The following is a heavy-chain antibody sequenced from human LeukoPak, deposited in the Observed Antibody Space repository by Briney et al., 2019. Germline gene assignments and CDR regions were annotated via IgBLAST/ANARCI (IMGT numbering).Heavy chain of an antibody. J-gene: IGHJ4*02. CDR3: VRLRRNSDRSGYYYYYDY. CDR2: ISVRSNYR. D-gene: IGHD3-22*01. Sequence: TGGSLRLSCEASGFTFSHYGMHWVRQAPGKGLEWVSSISVRSNYRYYADSVRGRFTISRDDARDSLFLQMNSLRAEDTAVYFCVRLRRNSDRSGYYYYYDYWGQGTLVTVSS. CDR1: GFTFSHYG. V-gene: IGHV3-21*01.